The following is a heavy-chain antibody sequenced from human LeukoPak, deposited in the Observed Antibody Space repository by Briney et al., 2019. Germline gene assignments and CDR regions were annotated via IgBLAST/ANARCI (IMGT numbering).Heavy chain of an antibody. J-gene: IGHJ4*02. CDR3: ARNYLD. Sequence: PSETLSLTCTVSGGSISSYYWSWIRQPPGKGLEWIGYIYYSGSTNYNPSLKSRVTISVDTSKNQFSLKLSSVTAADTAVYYCARNYLDRGQGTLVTVSS. CDR2: IYYSGST. CDR1: GGSISSYY. V-gene: IGHV4-59*08. D-gene: IGHD5-24*01.